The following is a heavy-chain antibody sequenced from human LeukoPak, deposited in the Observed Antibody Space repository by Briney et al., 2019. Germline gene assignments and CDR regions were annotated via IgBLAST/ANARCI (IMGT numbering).Heavy chain of an antibody. D-gene: IGHD4-17*01. Sequence: GASVKVSCKASGYTFTSYGISWVRQAPGQGLEWMGWISAYNGDTNYAQKPQGRVTMTTDTSTSTAYMELRSLRSDDTAVYYCAQTTTSDAFDIWGQGTMVTVSS. CDR1: GYTFTSYG. V-gene: IGHV1-18*01. J-gene: IGHJ3*02. CDR2: ISAYNGDT. CDR3: AQTTTSDAFDI.